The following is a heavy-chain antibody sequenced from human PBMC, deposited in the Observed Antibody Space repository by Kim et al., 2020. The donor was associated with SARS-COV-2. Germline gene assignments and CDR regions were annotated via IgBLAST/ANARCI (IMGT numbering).Heavy chain of an antibody. CDR2: ISGSGSYT. CDR1: GFTFSDYY. V-gene: IGHV3-11*05. D-gene: IGHD3-10*01. Sequence: GGSLRLSWAASGFTFSDYYMIWIRQTPGKGLEWVSYISGSGSYTNYADSVKGRFTISRDNARNSLYLQVNSLRAEDTAVYYCARDLYYYSSGSYIGAFDIWGRGTVVTVSP. CDR3: ARDLYYYSSGSYIGAFDI. J-gene: IGHJ3*02.